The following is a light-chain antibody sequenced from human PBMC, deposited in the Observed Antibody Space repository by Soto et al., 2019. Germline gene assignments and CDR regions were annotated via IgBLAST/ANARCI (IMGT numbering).Light chain of an antibody. V-gene: IGLV2-23*01. Sequence: QSVLTQPASMSGSPGQSITISCTGTSSDVGNYNHVSWYQQRPGKAPKVLIYDASKRPSGVSNRFSGSKSGDTASLTISGLQAEDEADYYCCSYAGSSLWVFGGGTKLTVL. J-gene: IGLJ3*02. CDR1: SSDVGNYNH. CDR3: CSYAGSSLWV. CDR2: DAS.